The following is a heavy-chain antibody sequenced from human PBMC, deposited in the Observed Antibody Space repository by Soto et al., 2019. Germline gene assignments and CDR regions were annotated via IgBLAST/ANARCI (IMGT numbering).Heavy chain of an antibody. CDR3: ARRSSSWYVNYYYGMDV. CDR2: IDPSDSYT. Sequence: PGESLKISCKGSGYSFTSYWIGWVRQMPGKGLEWMGRIDPSDSYTNYSPSFQGHVTISADKSISTAYLQWSSLKASDTAMYYCARRSSSWYVNYYYGMDVWGQGTTVTVSS. J-gene: IGHJ6*02. CDR1: GYSFTSYW. V-gene: IGHV5-10-1*01. D-gene: IGHD6-13*01.